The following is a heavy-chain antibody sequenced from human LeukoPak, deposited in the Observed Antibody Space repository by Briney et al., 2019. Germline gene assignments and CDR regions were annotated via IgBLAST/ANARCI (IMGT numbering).Heavy chain of an antibody. D-gene: IGHD5-12*01. V-gene: IGHV4-59*01. CDR2: IYYSGST. CDR1: GGSISSYY. J-gene: IGHJ6*03. CDR3: ARVVATGNYFYFYMDV. Sequence: PSETLSLTCTVSGGSISSYYWSWIRQPPGKGLEWIGYIYYSGSTNYNPSLKSRVTISVDTSKNQFSLKLSSVTAADTAVYYCARVVATGNYFYFYMDVWGKGTTVTVSS.